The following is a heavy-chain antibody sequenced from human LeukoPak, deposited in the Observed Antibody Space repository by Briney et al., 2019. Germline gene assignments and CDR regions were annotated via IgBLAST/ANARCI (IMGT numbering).Heavy chain of an antibody. CDR3: AIRNY. Sequence: GGSLRLSCVASGFTFRNYAMSWVRQAPGKGLERVSGISASGGSTYYADSVRGRFTISRDNSKNTLYLQMNSLRAEDTAVYYCAIRNYWGQGTLVTVSS. V-gene: IGHV3-23*01. CDR2: ISASGGST. J-gene: IGHJ4*02. D-gene: IGHD3-3*01. CDR1: GFTFRNYA.